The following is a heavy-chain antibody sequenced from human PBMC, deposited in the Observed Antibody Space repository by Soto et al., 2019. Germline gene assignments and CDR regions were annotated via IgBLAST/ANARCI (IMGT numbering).Heavy chain of an antibody. Sequence: GGSLRLSCAASGFTFSSYAMSWVRQATGKGLEWVSAISGSGGSTYYADSVKGRFTISRDNSKNTRYLQMNSLRAEDTAVYYCAKDRDSNYVLLGPDYWGQGTLVTVSS. CDR2: ISGSGGST. CDR1: GFTFSSYA. CDR3: AKDRDSNYVLLGPDY. J-gene: IGHJ4*02. D-gene: IGHD4-4*01. V-gene: IGHV3-23*01.